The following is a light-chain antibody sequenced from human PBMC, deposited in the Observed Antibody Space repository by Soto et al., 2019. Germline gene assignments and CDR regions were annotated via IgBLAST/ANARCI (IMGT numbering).Light chain of an antibody. CDR3: QKYNRAPFT. CDR1: QGISNY. CDR2: AAS. Sequence: DIQMTQSPSSLSASVGDRVTITCRATQGISNYLAWYQQKPGKPPKLLISAASILQSGVPPRFSGSGSGTEFTLTISSLQPGDVATYYCQKYNRAPFTFGPGTKVDIK. J-gene: IGKJ3*01. V-gene: IGKV1-27*01.